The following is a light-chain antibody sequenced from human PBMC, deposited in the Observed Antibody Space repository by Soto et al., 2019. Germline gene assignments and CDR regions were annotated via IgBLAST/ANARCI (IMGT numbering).Light chain of an antibody. CDR1: QSVCSN. V-gene: IGKV3-15*01. CDR2: GAS. J-gene: IGKJ1*01. CDR3: HQYDNWPRT. Sequence: EIVMTQSPATLSVSPGERATLSCRASQSVCSNFLAWYQQKPGQAPRLLIYGASTRASGIPARFSGSGSGTEFTLTISSLQSEDSAAYFCHQYDNWPRTFGQGTKVEIK.